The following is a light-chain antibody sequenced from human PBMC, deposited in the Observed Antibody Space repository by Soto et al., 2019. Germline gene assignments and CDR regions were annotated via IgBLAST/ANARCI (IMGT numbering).Light chain of an antibody. CDR2: EVS. CDR1: SSDIGGYNY. J-gene: IGLJ1*01. V-gene: IGLV2-14*01. CDR3: SSFTTSTTLYV. Sequence: QSALTQPASVSGSPGQSITISCTGTSSDIGGYNYVSWYQQHPGKVPKLIIFEVSTRPSGVSNRFSGSKSGNTASLTISGLQADDEADYYCSSFTTSTTLYVLGTGTKV.